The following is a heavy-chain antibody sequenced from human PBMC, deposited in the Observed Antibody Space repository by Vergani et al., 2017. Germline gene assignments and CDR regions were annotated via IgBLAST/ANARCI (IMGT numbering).Heavy chain of an antibody. D-gene: IGHD6-6*01. CDR3: ARHRGIAARRATFPVDY. V-gene: IGHV4-31*03. J-gene: IGHJ4*02. Sequence: QVQLQESGPGLVKPSQTLSLTCTVSGGSISSGGYYWSWIRQHPGKGLEWIGYIYYSGSTYYNPSLKSRVTISVDTSKNQFSLKLSSVTAADTAVYYCARHRGIAARRATFPVDYWGQGTLVTVSS. CDR2: IYYSGST. CDR1: GGSISSGGYY.